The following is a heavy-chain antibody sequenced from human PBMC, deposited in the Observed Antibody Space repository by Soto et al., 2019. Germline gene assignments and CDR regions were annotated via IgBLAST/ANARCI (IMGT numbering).Heavy chain of an antibody. D-gene: IGHD2-15*01. CDR3: ASADSAHYRGDYVDY. J-gene: IGHJ4*02. CDR2: IYPGDSDT. V-gene: IGHV5-51*01. Sequence: GESLKISCKGSGYSFTSYWIGWVRQMPGKGLEWMGIIYPGDSDTRYSPSFQGQVTISADKSISTAYLQWSSLKVSDTAMYYCASADSAHYRGDYVDYWGQGTLVTVSS. CDR1: GYSFTSYW.